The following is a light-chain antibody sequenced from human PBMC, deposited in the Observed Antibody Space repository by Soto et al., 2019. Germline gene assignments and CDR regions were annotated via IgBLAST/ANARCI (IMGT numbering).Light chain of an antibody. CDR3: QHYNSWA. J-gene: IGKJ1*01. CDR1: QTIGSL. V-gene: IGKV1-5*03. CDR2: KAS. Sequence: DVQMTQSPSTLFASVGDRVTITCRASQTIGSLLAWYQQKPGKAPNLLIYKASSLESGVPSRFSGSGFGTEFTLTITGLQPDDFATYYCQHYNSWAFGQGTKVEI.